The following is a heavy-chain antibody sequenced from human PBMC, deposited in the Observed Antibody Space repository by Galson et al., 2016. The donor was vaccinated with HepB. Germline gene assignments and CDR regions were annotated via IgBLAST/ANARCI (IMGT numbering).Heavy chain of an antibody. Sequence: SLRLSCAASGFTFSSYGMHWVRQAPGKGLEWVAVIWYDGSNKYYADSVKGRFTISRDNSKNTLYLQMNSPRAEDTAVYYCARDHRASYDSYGPGGYWGQGTLVTVSS. CDR3: ARDHRASYDSYGPGGY. V-gene: IGHV3-33*01. CDR2: IWYDGSNK. D-gene: IGHD3-22*01. J-gene: IGHJ4*02. CDR1: GFTFSSYG.